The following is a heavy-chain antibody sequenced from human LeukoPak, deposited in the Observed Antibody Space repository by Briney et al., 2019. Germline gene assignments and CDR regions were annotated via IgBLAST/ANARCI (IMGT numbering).Heavy chain of an antibody. CDR1: GGSFSGYY. CDR2: INHSGST. Sequence: SETLSLTCAVYGGSFSGYYWSWIRQPPGKGLEWIGEINHSGSTNYNPSLKSRVTMSVDTSKNQFSLKLSSVTAADTAVYYCARARNGDYVDRIWFDPWGQGTLVTVSS. D-gene: IGHD4-17*01. V-gene: IGHV4-34*01. J-gene: IGHJ5*02. CDR3: ARARNGDYVDRIWFDP.